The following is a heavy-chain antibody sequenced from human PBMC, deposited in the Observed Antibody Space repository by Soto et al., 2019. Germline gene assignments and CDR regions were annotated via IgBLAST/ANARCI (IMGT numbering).Heavy chain of an antibody. V-gene: IGHV4-59*08. Sequence: PSERLYLTCTVSGGTVSSYDWSWIRQPPGKGLEWIGYIYYSGSTNYNPSLKSRVTISVDTSKSQFSLKLSSVTAADTAVYYCARELEYRSSRWFDPWGQGTLVTLSS. CDR2: IYYSGST. CDR3: ARELEYRSSRWFDP. CDR1: GGTVSSYD. J-gene: IGHJ5*02. D-gene: IGHD6-6*01.